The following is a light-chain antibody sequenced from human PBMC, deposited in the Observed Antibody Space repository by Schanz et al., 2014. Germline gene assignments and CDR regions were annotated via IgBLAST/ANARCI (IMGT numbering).Light chain of an antibody. J-gene: IGLJ2*01. V-gene: IGLV1-40*01. CDR2: GNS. CDR3: QSYDVSLSGFVV. CDR1: SSNIGAGYH. Sequence: QSVLTQPPSVSGAPGQRVTISCTGSSSNIGAGYHVHWYQQLPGTAPKLLIYGNSNRPSGVPDRLSGSKSGTSASLAITGLQAEDEADYYCQSYDVSLSGFVVFGGGTKLTVL.